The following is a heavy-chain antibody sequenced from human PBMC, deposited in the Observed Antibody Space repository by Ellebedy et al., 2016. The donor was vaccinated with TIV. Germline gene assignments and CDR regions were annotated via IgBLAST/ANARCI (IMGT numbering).Heavy chain of an antibody. CDR1: GGSVRSGDYH. CDR3: AHYLAGWGGRGS. Sequence: MPSETLSLTCTVSGGSVRSGDYHWRWMRQPPGKGLEWIVYLGSTNYNPSLKSRVTISVDTSKNQFSLRLTPVTTADTAVYYCAHYLAGWGGRGSWGQGTLVTVSS. V-gene: IGHV4-61*08. J-gene: IGHJ5*02. CDR2: LGST. D-gene: IGHD6-19*01.